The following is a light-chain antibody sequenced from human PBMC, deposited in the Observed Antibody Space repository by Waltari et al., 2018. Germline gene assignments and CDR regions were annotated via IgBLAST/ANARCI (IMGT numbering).Light chain of an antibody. J-gene: IGLJ2*01. CDR1: ASNIGSNV. V-gene: IGLV1-44*01. Sequence: QSVLTQPPSASGTLGQRVTISCSGSASNIGSNVVSWYQQVPGTAPRLFLHSTHKPPPGVPGLFSGSKSGTAASLAISGLQAADEAEYFCSAWDDSVNGPVVFGGGTKLTVL. CDR3: SAWDDSVNGPVV. CDR2: STH.